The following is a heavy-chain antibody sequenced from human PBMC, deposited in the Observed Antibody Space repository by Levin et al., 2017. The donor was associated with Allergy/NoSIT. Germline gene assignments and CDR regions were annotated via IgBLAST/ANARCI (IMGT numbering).Heavy chain of an antibody. J-gene: IGHJ5*01. CDR3: ARDSSSNWDDC. Sequence: GGSLRLSCAASGFTFSSYGMNWVRQAPGKGLEWVSSISSSSNYIYYADSVKGRFTISRDNAKNSLYLQMNSLRVEDTAVYYCARDSSSNWDDCWGQGTLVTVSS. V-gene: IGHV3-21*01. CDR1: GFTFSSYG. CDR2: ISSSSNYI.